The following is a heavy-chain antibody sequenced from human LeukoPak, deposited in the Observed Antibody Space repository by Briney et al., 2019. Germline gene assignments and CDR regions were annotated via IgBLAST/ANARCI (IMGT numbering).Heavy chain of an antibody. Sequence: PGGSLRLSCASSGFTLSDYSMNWFRQAPGKGLEWVSSISGDSTYIFYADSVKGRFTISRENTKDLVYLQMNTLRAEDAAVYYCARNRINHFYDYWGQGTQVTVSS. D-gene: IGHD2/OR15-2a*01. CDR1: GFTLSDYS. CDR2: ISGDSTYI. CDR3: ARNRINHFYDY. J-gene: IGHJ4*02. V-gene: IGHV3-21*01.